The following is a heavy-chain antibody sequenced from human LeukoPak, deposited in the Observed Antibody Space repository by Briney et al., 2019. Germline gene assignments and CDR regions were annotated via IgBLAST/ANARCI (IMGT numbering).Heavy chain of an antibody. CDR1: GGSISSYD. J-gene: IGHJ4*02. V-gene: IGHV4-59*01. D-gene: IGHD3-3*01. CDR2: IYYSGST. Sequence: SETLSLTCTVSGGSISSYDWRWIRQPPGKGLEWIGYIYYSGSTNYNPSLKSRVTISVDTSKNQFSLKLSSVTAADTAVYYCARAHDFWSGYYDYWGQGTLVTVSS. CDR3: ARAHDFWSGYYDY.